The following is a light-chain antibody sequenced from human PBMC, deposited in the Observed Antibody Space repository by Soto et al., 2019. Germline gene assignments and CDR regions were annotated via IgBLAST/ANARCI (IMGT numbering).Light chain of an antibody. J-gene: IGKJ5*01. V-gene: IGKV3-15*01. CDR1: QTVGTN. CDR2: GAS. CDR3: QQYNNWPIT. Sequence: EIVLTQSPDTLSMSPGERATLSCRASQTVGTNLAWYQQKPGQAPRLLIYGASPRASGIPARFSGSGSGTEFALTISSLQSEDFAVYYCQQYNNWPITFGQGTRLEIK.